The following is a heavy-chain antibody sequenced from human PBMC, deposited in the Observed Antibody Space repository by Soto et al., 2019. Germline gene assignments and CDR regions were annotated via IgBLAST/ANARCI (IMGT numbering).Heavy chain of an antibody. CDR2: IYYSGIT. J-gene: IGHJ4*02. V-gene: IGHV4-59*01. Sequence: PSETLSLTCTVSGDSISPYYWSWIRQTSGKGLEWIGYIYYSGITNYNPSLKSRVTVSVDTSKTQFSLQLSSVTAADTALYYCARGREYSSAGDFDSWGQGTLVTVSS. CDR3: ARGREYSSAGDFDS. CDR1: GDSISPYY. D-gene: IGHD6-25*01.